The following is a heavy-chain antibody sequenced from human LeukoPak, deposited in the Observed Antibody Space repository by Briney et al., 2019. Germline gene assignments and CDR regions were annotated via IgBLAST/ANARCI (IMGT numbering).Heavy chain of an antibody. J-gene: IGHJ5*02. CDR3: AKKRGAAFYNWFDP. D-gene: IGHD1-26*01. CDR1: GVTFSSFG. V-gene: IGHV3-30*02. CDR2: IRCDGSNK. Sequence: GGSLRLSCAASGVTFSSFGMHWVRQAPGKGLEWVAYIRCDGSNKNYADSLEGRFTISRDNSKNALYLQIDSLRPEDTAVYYCAKKRGAAFYNWFDPWGQGALVTVSS.